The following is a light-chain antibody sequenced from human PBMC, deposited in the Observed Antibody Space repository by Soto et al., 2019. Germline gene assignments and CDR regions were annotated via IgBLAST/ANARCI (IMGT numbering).Light chain of an antibody. Sequence: EIVLTQSPGTLSLSPGERATLSCRASQSVISSYLAWYQQKPGQAPRLLIYGASSRATGIPDRFSGSGSGTDFTLTISRLEPEDFAVYYCQQYGSPWTFGQGTKVEIK. CDR3: QQYGSPWT. V-gene: IGKV3-20*01. J-gene: IGKJ1*01. CDR2: GAS. CDR1: QSVISSY.